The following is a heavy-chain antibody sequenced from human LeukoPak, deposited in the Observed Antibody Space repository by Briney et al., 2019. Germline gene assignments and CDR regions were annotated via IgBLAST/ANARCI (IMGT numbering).Heavy chain of an antibody. J-gene: IGHJ4*02. V-gene: IGHV1-18*01. D-gene: IGHD3-3*01. CDR3: ARVRGRFWSGYYLFRVEGFDY. Sequence: ASVKVSCKASGYTFTSYGISWVRQAPGQGLEWMGWISAYNGNTNYAQKLQGRVTMTTDTSTSTAYMELRSLRSDDTAVYYCARVRGRFWSGYYLFRVEGFDYWGQGTLVTVSS. CDR1: GYTFTSYG. CDR2: ISAYNGNT.